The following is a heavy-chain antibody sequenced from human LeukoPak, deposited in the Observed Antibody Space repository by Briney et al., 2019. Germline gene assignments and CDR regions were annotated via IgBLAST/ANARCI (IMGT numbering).Heavy chain of an antibody. D-gene: IGHD6-19*01. CDR3: ARDPNVPAAVAGSYYFDY. J-gene: IGHJ4*02. V-gene: IGHV3-21*01. CDR2: ISSSSSYI. Sequence: GGSLRLSCAASGFTFSSYSMNWVRQAPGKGLEWVSSISSSSSYIYYADSVKGRFTISRDNSKNTLYLQMNSLRAEDTAVYYCARDPNVPAAVAGSYYFDYWGQGTLVTVSS. CDR1: GFTFSSYS.